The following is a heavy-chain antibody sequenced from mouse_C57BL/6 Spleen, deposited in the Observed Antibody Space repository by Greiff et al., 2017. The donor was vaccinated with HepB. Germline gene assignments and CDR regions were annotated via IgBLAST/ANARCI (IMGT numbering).Heavy chain of an antibody. V-gene: IGHV5-17*01. D-gene: IGHD1-1*01. CDR3: ARSGSSYYYAMDY. CDR2: ISSGSSTI. Sequence: VQLKESGGGLVKPGGSLKLSCAASGFTFSDYGMHWVRQAPEKGLEWVAYISSGSSTIYYADTVKGRFTISRDNAKNTLFLQMTSLRSEDTAMYYCARSGSSYYYAMDYWGQGTSVTVSS. CDR1: GFTFSDYG. J-gene: IGHJ4*01.